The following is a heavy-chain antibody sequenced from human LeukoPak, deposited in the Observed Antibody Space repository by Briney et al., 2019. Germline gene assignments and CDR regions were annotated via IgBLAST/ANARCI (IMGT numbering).Heavy chain of an antibody. CDR3: ASTGRQPGYLLWSGDDAFDI. J-gene: IGHJ3*02. CDR2: IYYSGST. D-gene: IGHD3-10*01. Sequence: SETLSLTCTVSGGSISSYYWSWIRQPPGKGLEWIGYIYYSGSTNYNPSLKSRVTISVDTSKNQFSLKLSSVSAADTAVYYCASTGRQPGYLLWSGDDAFDIWGQGTMVTVSS. CDR1: GGSISSYY. V-gene: IGHV4-59*01.